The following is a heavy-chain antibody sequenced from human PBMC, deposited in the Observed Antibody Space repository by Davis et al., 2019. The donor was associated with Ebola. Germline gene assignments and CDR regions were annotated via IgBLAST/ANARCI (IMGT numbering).Heavy chain of an antibody. J-gene: IGHJ4*02. CDR3: ARDGRGYDWAFDY. CDR2: IKQDGSEK. Sequence: SSSSYYWGWIRQPPGKGLEWVANIKQDGSEKYYVDSVKGRFTISRDNAKNSLYLQMNSLRAEDTAVYYCARDGRGYDWAFDYWGQGTLVTVSS. V-gene: IGHV3-7*01. D-gene: IGHD5-12*01. CDR1: SSSSYY.